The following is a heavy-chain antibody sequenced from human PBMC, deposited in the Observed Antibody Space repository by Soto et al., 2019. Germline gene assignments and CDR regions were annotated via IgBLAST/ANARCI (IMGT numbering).Heavy chain of an antibody. CDR3: ARGSPYFCSGGSCYPDYGMDV. CDR1: GGSFSGYY. V-gene: IGHV4-34*01. J-gene: IGHJ6*02. Sequence: SETLSLTCAVYGGSFSGYYWSWIRQPPGKGLEWIGEINHSGSTNYNPSLKSRVTISVDTSKNQFSLKLSSVTAADTAVYYCARGSPYFCSGGSCYPDYGMDVWGQGTTVTVSS. CDR2: INHSGST. D-gene: IGHD2-15*01.